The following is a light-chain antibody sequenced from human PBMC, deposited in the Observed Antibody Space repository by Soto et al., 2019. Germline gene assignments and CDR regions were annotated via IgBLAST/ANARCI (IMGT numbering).Light chain of an antibody. J-gene: IGKJ1*01. CDR1: QSVSSN. CDR3: QQYNNWPGT. Sequence: EIVMTQSPATLSVSPGERATPSCRASQSVSSNLAWYQQKPGQAPRLLIHGASTRATGIPARFSGSGSGTEFTLTISSLQSEDFAVYYCQQYNNWPGTFGQGTKVDIK. CDR2: GAS. V-gene: IGKV3-15*01.